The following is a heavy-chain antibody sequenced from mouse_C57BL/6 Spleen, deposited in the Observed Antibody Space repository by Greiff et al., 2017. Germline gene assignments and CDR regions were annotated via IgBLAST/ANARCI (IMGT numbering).Heavy chain of an antibody. Sequence: QVQLQQPGAELVMPGASVKLSCKASGYTLTSYWMHWVKQRPGQGLEWIGEIDPSDSYTNYNQKSKGKSTLTVDKASSTAYMQRSSLTSEDSAVYYCARNDYEGYWGQGTTLTVSS. CDR1: GYTLTSYW. V-gene: IGHV1-69*01. CDR3: ARNDYEGY. CDR2: IDPSDSYT. J-gene: IGHJ2*01. D-gene: IGHD2-4*01.